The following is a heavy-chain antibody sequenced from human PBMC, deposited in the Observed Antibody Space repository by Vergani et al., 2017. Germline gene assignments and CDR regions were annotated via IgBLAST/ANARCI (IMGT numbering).Heavy chain of an antibody. CDR3: AKEGGGYCSGGTCYPEY. CDR1: GFTFSSYG. D-gene: IGHD2-15*01. CDR2: IWYDGSNK. J-gene: IGHJ4*02. Sequence: QVQLVESGGGVVQPGRSLRLSCAASGFTFSSYGMHWVRQAPGKGLEWVAVIWYDGSNKYYADSVKGRFTISRDNSKNTLYLHMNSLRAEDTAVYYCAKEGGGYCSGGTCYPEYWGQGTLVIVSS. V-gene: IGHV3-33*06.